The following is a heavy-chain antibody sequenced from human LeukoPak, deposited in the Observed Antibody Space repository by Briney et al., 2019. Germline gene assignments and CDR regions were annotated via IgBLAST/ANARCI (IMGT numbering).Heavy chain of an antibody. CDR3: AQNWNNDY. CDR1: GFTFSSYS. CDR2: ISNSGDRT. J-gene: IGHJ4*02. D-gene: IGHD1/OR15-1a*01. Sequence: GGSLRLSCAASGFTFSSYSMNWVRQAPGKGLEWVSAISNSGDRTYYADSVKGCFTISRDNLKNTLYLQMDSLRAEDTAVYYCAQNWNNDYWGQGTLVTVSS. V-gene: IGHV3-23*01.